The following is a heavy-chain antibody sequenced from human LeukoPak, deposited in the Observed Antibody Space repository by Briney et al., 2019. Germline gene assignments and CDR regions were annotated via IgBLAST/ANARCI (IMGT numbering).Heavy chain of an antibody. CDR3: ASTTTRLTTVTYYYYYYGMDV. Sequence: ASVKVSCKASGGTFSSYAISWVRQAPGQGLEWMGGIIPIFGTANYAQKFQGRVTITADESTSTAYMELSSLRSEDTAVYYCASTTTRLTTVTYYYYYYGMDVWGQGTTVTVSS. CDR2: IIPIFGTA. J-gene: IGHJ6*02. D-gene: IGHD4-17*01. V-gene: IGHV1-69*01. CDR1: GGTFSSYA.